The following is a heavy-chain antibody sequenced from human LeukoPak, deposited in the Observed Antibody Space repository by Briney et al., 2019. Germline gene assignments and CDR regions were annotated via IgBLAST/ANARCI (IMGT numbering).Heavy chain of an antibody. V-gene: IGHV3-23*01. CDR2: ISGSGGTT. J-gene: IGHJ6*03. Sequence: QPGGSLRLSCEASGFTFSSYAMSWVRQAPGKGLEWVSAISGSGGTTYYADSMKGRFTISRDNSKNTLYLQMNSLRAEDTALYYCAKDPSYYYYMDVWGKGTTVTVSS. CDR3: AKDPSYYYYMDV. CDR1: GFTFSSYA.